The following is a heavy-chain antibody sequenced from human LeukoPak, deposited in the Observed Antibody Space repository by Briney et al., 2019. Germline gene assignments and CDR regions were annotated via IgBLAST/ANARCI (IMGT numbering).Heavy chain of an antibody. D-gene: IGHD1-26*01. CDR3: ARDVIEWELEPFFDY. J-gene: IGHJ4*02. CDR2: ISSSSSYI. CDR1: GFSFSNYG. V-gene: IGHV3-21*01. Sequence: GGSLRLSCLASGFSFSNYGTHWVRQAPGKGLEWISSISSSSSYIYYADSVKGRFTISRDNAKNSLYLQMNSLRAEDTAVYYCARDVIEWELEPFFDYWGQGTLVTVSS.